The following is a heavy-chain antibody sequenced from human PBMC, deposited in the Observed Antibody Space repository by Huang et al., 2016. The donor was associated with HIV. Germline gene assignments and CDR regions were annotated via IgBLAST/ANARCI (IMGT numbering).Heavy chain of an antibody. CDR3: ARDKRKGYFLTTAYYFDY. J-gene: IGHJ4*02. CDR1: GGSISNHY. V-gene: IGHV4-59*11. D-gene: IGHD4-17*01. CDR2: IYYAGST. Sequence: QVQLQESGPGLVKPSETLSLTCSVSGGSISNHYWGWMRQPPGKGLEWFGAIYYAGSTNYNPYLNGRVTISVDTTKNQFSLNLRSVTAADTAVYYCARDKRKGYFLTTAYYFDYWGQGILVPVSS.